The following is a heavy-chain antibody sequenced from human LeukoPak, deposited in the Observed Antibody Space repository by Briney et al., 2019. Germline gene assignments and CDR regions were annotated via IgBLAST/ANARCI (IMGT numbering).Heavy chain of an antibody. CDR1: GYTLTELS. CDR3: ATDPDDLRSSAFDI. J-gene: IGHJ3*02. V-gene: IGHV1-24*01. CDR2: FDPEDGET. D-gene: IGHD5-24*01. Sequence: ASVKVSCKVSGYTLTELSMHWVRQAPGKGLEWMGGFDPEDGETIYAQKFQGRVTMTEDTSTDTAYMELSSLRSEDTAVYYCATDPDDLRSSAFDIWGQGTMVTVSS.